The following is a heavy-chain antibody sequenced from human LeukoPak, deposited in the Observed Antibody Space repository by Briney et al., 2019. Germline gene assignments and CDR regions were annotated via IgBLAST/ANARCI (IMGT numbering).Heavy chain of an antibody. CDR1: GFTFSSYS. V-gene: IGHV3-21*01. CDR2: ISSTRIYI. CDR3: ARAPYYYYDSGSGTRVTGNPDY. D-gene: IGHD3-10*01. Sequence: KTGGSLRLSCASSGFTFSSYSMNWVRQAPGKGLEWVSSISSTRIYIYYADSVKGRFTISRDNAKSSLYLQMNSLRAEDTAVYYCARAPYYYYDSGSGTRVTGNPDYWGQGTLVTVSS. J-gene: IGHJ4*02.